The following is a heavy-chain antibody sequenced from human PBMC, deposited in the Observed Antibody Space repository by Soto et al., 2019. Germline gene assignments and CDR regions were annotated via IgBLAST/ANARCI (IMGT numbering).Heavy chain of an antibody. CDR1: GVSTTSDY. V-gene: IGHV4-59*01. Sequence: ETLSLTCPVSGVSTTSDYWSWIRQPPGKGLEWLGYIFHSLGAKYNPSLGSRGTISLDTSKNQLSLSLRSVTAADTAIYFCVRDLNGSGDYWGQGTLVTVSS. CDR3: VRDLNGSGDY. D-gene: IGHD3-10*01. CDR2: IFHSLGA. J-gene: IGHJ4*02.